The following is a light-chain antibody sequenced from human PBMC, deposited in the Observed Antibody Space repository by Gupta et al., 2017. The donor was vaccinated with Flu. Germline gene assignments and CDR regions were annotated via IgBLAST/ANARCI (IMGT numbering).Light chain of an antibody. Sequence: QSITISCTGTSSDVGGYNYVSWYQQHPGKAPKLMIYEVSNRPSGVSSRFSGSKSGNTASLSISGLQAADEADYYCSSYATSSGVFGGGTKLTVL. CDR2: EVS. CDR1: SSDVGGYNY. V-gene: IGLV2-14*01. CDR3: SSYATSSGV. J-gene: IGLJ3*02.